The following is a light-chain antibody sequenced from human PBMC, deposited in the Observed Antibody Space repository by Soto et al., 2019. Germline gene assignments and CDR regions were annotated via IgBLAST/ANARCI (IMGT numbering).Light chain of an antibody. V-gene: IGLV1-47*01. Sequence: QAVVTQPPSASGTPGQRVTISCSGSSSNIGSNYVYWYQQLPGTTPKLLIYRNDQRPSGVPERLSGSKSYTSASLAISGLRSEDEADYYCAAWDDTLNCPVFGGGTKVTVL. J-gene: IGLJ2*01. CDR1: SSNIGSNY. CDR3: AAWDDTLNCPV. CDR2: RND.